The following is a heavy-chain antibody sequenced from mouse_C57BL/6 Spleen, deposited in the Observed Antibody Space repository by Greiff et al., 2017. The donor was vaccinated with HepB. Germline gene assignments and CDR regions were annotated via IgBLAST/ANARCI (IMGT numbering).Heavy chain of an antibody. CDR3: ARVGYYGSSSNWYFDV. J-gene: IGHJ1*03. V-gene: IGHV14-3*01. CDR1: GFNIKNTY. D-gene: IGHD1-1*01. Sequence: VQLKESVAELVRPGASVKLSCTASGFNIKNTYMHWVKQRPEQGLEWIGRIDPANGNTKYAPKFQGKATITADTSSNTAYLQLSSLTSEDTAIYYCARVGYYGSSSNWYFDVWGTGTTVTVSS. CDR2: IDPANGNT.